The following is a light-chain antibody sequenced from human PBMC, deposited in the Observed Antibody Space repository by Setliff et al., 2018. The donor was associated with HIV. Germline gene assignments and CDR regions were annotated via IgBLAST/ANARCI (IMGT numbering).Light chain of an antibody. CDR1: SSNVGGYNY. J-gene: IGLJ1*01. CDR2: VVT. V-gene: IGLV2-11*01. CDR3: SSYTSSSTEV. Sequence: QSALTQPRSVSGSPGQSVTISCTGTSSNVGGYNYVSWYQQHPGKAPKLLILVVTKRPSGVPDRFSGSKSGNTASLTISGLQADDEADYYCSSYTSSSTEVFGTGTKVTVL.